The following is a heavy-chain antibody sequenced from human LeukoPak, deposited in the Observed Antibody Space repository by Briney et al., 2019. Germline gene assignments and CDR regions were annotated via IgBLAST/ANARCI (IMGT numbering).Heavy chain of an antibody. V-gene: IGHV4-59*01. CDR1: GGSISSYY. J-gene: IGHJ4*02. D-gene: IGHD3-10*01. CDR3: ARAVGNYYGNDY. CDR2: IYYSGST. Sequence: SETLSLTCTVSGGSISSYYWSWIRQPPGKGLEWIGYIYYSGSTNYNPSLKSRVTISVDTSKNQFSLKLSSVTAADTAVYYCARAVGNYYGNDYWGQGTLVTVSS.